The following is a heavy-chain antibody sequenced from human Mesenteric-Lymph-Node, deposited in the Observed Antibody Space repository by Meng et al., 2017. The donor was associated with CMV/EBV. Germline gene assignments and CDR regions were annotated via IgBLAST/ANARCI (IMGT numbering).Heavy chain of an antibody. D-gene: IGHD5-24*01. CDR2: LSWNSGNI. J-gene: IGHJ6*02. Sequence: GGSLRLSCIASGFTFDDYAMHWVRQAPGKGLEWVAGLSWNSGNIAYAGSVKGRFTISRDNSKNSLYLEMNSLRDEDTAVYYCTRSMEDWGQGTTVTVSS. V-gene: IGHV3-9*01. CDR3: TRSMED. CDR1: GFTFDDYA.